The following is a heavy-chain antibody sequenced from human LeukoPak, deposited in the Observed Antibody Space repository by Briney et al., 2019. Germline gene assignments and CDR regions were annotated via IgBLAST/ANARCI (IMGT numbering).Heavy chain of an antibody. Sequence: SVKVSCKASGGTFSSYAISWVRQAPGQGLEWMGRIIPILGIANYAQKFQGRVTITADKSTSTAYMELSSLRSEDTAVYYCARRVEGYGDFPFFDYWGQGTLVTVSS. D-gene: IGHD4-17*01. V-gene: IGHV1-69*04. CDR2: IIPILGIA. J-gene: IGHJ4*02. CDR1: GGTFSSYA. CDR3: ARRVEGYGDFPFFDY.